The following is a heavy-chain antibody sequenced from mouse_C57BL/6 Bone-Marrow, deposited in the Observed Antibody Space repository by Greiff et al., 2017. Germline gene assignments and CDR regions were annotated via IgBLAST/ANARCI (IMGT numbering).Heavy chain of an antibody. CDR2: ISYDGSN. Sequence: ESGPGLVTPSQSLSLTCSVPGYSITSRYYWNWIRQFPGNTLVCLGYISYDGSNNYHPYLKNRIPLTRDTSKNQFFLKLNSVTTEDTATYYCARDHYYGSRHDYWGQGTTLTVSS. D-gene: IGHD1-1*01. CDR1: GYSITSRYY. J-gene: IGHJ2*01. V-gene: IGHV3-6*01. CDR3: ARDHYYGSRHDY.